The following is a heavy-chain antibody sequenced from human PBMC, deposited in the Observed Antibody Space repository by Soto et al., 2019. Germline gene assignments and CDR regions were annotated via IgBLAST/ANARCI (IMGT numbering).Heavy chain of an antibody. CDR2: ISYDGSNK. J-gene: IGHJ4*02. CDR1: GFTFSSYA. D-gene: IGHD1-26*01. Sequence: QVQLVESGGGVVQPGRSLRLSCAASGFTFSSYAMHWVRQAPGKGLEWVAVISYDGSNKYYADSVKGRFTISRDNSKNTLYLQMNSLRAEDTAVYYCARSYSGSYYTYYWGRGTLVTVST. V-gene: IGHV3-30-3*01. CDR3: ARSYSGSYYTYY.